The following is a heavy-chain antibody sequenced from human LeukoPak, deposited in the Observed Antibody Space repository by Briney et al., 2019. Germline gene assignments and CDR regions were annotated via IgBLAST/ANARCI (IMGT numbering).Heavy chain of an antibody. CDR2: IYHSGST. CDR3: ATVAGDAFDI. CDR1: GGSITSSNW. D-gene: IGHD6-19*01. Sequence: SETLSLTCAVSGGSITSSNWWSWVRQPPGKGLEWIGEIYHSGSTNYNPSLKSRVTIPADKSKNQFSLKLSSVTAADTAVYYCATVAGDAFDIWGQGTMVTVSS. J-gene: IGHJ3*02. V-gene: IGHV4-4*02.